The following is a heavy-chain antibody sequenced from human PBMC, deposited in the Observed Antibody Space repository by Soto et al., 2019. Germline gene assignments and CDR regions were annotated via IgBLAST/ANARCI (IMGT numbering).Heavy chain of an antibody. CDR2: ISGSGGST. V-gene: IGHV3-23*01. Sequence: GGSLRLSCAASGIVFSDYMSWVRQAPGKGLEWVSAISGSGGSTYYADSVKGRFTISRDNSKNTLYLQMNSLRAEDTAVYYCGKVSGGPIPGYWGQGTLVTVSS. CDR1: GIVFSDY. CDR3: GKVSGGPIPGY. J-gene: IGHJ4*02. D-gene: IGHD2-21*01.